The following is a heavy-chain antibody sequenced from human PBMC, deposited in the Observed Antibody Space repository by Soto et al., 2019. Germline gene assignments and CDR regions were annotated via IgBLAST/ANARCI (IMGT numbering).Heavy chain of an antibody. Sequence: PVGSLRLSCAASGFTFSSYAMHWVRQAPGKGLEWVAVISYDGSNKYYADSVKGRFTISRDNSKNTLYLQMNSLRAEDTAVYYCARDLVDMEDYYYYGMDVWGQGTTVTVSS. V-gene: IGHV3-30-3*01. CDR3: ARDLVDMEDYYYYGMDV. D-gene: IGHD5-12*01. J-gene: IGHJ6*02. CDR2: ISYDGSNK. CDR1: GFTFSSYA.